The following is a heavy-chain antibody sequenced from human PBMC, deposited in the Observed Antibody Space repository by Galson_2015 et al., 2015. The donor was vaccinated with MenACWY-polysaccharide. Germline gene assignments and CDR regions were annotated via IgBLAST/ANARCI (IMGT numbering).Heavy chain of an antibody. Sequence: SLRLSCAASGFTFNRFAMHWVRQAPGKGLEWVALISDDASNKFYADSLKGRFTISRDNSRNTLYLQMDSLRAEDTALYYCARSPYASGGGGLDPWGRGTLVTVSS. V-gene: IGHV3-30-3*01. CDR1: GFTFNRFA. D-gene: IGHD2-15*01. CDR3: ARSPYASGGGGLDP. J-gene: IGHJ5*02. CDR2: ISDDASNK.